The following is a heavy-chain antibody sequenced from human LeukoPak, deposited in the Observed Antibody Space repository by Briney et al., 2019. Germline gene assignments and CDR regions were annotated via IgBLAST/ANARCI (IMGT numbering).Heavy chain of an antibody. D-gene: IGHD1-26*01. J-gene: IGHJ4*02. CDR2: MNPNSGNT. CDR3: ATEKWELLNGAPDY. V-gene: IGHV1-8*03. Sequence: ASVKVSCKASGYTFTSYDINWVRQATGQGLEWMGWMNPNSGNTGYAQKFQGRVTITRNTSISTAYMELSSLRSEDTAVYYCATEKWELLNGAPDYWGQGTLVTVSS. CDR1: GYTFTSYD.